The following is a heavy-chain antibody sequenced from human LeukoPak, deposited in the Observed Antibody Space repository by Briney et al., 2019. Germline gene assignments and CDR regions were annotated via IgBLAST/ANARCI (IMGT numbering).Heavy chain of an antibody. CDR3: AREGSSDCSGGSCYRAAPNWFDP. D-gene: IGHD2-15*01. J-gene: IGHJ5*02. CDR2: IKQDGSEK. CDR1: GFTFSSYW. V-gene: IGHV3-7*01. Sequence: GGSLRLSCAASGFTFSSYWMSWVRQAPGKGLEWVANIKQDGSEKYYVDSVKGRFTISRDNAKNSLYLQMNSLRAEDTAVYYCAREGSSDCSGGSCYRAAPNWFDPWGQGTLVTVSS.